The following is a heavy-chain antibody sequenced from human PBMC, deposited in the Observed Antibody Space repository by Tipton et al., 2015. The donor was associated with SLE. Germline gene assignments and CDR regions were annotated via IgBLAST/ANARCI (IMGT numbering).Heavy chain of an antibody. CDR1: GGSISTTTYF. CDR2: GFAGGLT. V-gene: IGHV4-61*02. Sequence: TLSLTCTVSGGSISTTTYFWNWIRQPAGRGLEWIGRGFAGGLTDYNPSLSSRVTMSLDTSKNQFSLDLTSVTAADTAVYYCARDSGGSFYDRGGYCQLANRHFDSWGRGTLVIVSS. D-gene: IGHD3-22*01. J-gene: IGHJ4*02. CDR3: ARDSGGSFYDRGGYCQLANRHFDS.